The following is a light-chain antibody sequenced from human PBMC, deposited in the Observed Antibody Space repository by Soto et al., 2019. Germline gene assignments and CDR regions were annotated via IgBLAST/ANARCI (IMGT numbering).Light chain of an antibody. Sequence: QSALTQPASVSGSPGQSITISCTGSSSDVGGYNYVSWYQQHPGKAPKLMIYEVSNRPSGVSNRFSGAKSGNTDSLTISGLRAEDEADYYCSSYTSSSTLGVFGGGTKLTVL. CDR3: SSYTSSSTLGV. CDR1: SSDVGGYNY. CDR2: EVS. V-gene: IGLV2-14*01. J-gene: IGLJ2*01.